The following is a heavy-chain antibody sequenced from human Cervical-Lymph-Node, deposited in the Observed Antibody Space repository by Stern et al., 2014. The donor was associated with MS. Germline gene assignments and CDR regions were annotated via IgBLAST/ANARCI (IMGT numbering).Heavy chain of an antibody. CDR1: GGTFTSYA. Sequence: QVQLVQSGSELKKPGSSVKVSCKASGGTFTSYAISWVRQAPGQGLEWMGGIIPIFLPPNYPQKFQGIATITADESTSTAYMELSSLRSEDTAVYYCARGELKEGLVRGMDVWGQGTKVTVSS. V-gene: IGHV1-69*01. D-gene: IGHD1-26*01. J-gene: IGHJ6*02. CDR3: ARGELKEGLVRGMDV. CDR2: IIPIFLPP.